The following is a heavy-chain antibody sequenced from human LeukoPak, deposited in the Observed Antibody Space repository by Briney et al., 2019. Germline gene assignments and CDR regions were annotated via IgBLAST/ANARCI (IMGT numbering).Heavy chain of an antibody. Sequence: GGSLRLSCAASEFSVGSNYMTWVRQAPGKGLEWVAYISHNGRSIYYADSVKGRFTISRDNGKNSLYLQMHSLTAEDTATYYCARDPTEPGIDHYYYYYMDVWGKGTTVTVSS. V-gene: IGHV3-48*01. D-gene: IGHD4-11*01. J-gene: IGHJ6*03. CDR1: EFSVGSNY. CDR3: ARDPTEPGIDHYYYYYMDV. CDR2: ISHNGRSI.